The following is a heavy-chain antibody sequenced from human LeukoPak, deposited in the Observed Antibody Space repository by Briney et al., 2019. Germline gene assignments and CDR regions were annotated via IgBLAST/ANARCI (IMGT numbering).Heavy chain of an antibody. CDR1: GFTFSSYG. V-gene: IGHV3-7*01. CDR3: ARRGVSYYYYYMDV. J-gene: IGHJ6*03. Sequence: GGSLRLSCAASGFTFSSYGMSWVRQAPGKGLEWVANIKQDGSEKNYVDSVKGRFTISRDNAKYSLYLQMNSLRAEDTAVYYCARRGVSYYYYYMDVWGEGTTVTVS. CDR2: IKQDGSEK. D-gene: IGHD5/OR15-5a*01.